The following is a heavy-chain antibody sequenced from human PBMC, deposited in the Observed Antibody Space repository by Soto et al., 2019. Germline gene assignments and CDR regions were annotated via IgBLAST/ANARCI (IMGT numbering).Heavy chain of an antibody. CDR2: IYYSGST. D-gene: IGHD3-3*01. V-gene: IGHV4-39*01. CDR3: ARLRAISHWFDP. CDR1: GGSISSSSYY. Sequence: SETLSLTCTVSGGSISSSSYYWGWIRQPPGKGLEWIGSIYYSGSTYYNPSLKSRVTISVDTSKNQFSLKLSSVTAADTAVYYCARLRAISHWFDPWGQGTLVTVSS. J-gene: IGHJ5*02.